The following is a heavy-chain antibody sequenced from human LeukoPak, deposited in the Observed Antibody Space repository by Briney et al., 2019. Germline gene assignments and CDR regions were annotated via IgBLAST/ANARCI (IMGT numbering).Heavy chain of an antibody. CDR3: ARGGGYYSFPHYYMDV. D-gene: IGHD3-3*01. Sequence: PGGSLRLSCAASGFTFSSYAMHWVRQAPGKGLEWVAVISYDGSNKYYADSVKGRFTISRDNSKNTLYLQMNSLRAEDTAVFYCARGGGYYSFPHYYMDVWGKGTTVTISS. V-gene: IGHV3-30*14. J-gene: IGHJ6*03. CDR2: ISYDGSNK. CDR1: GFTFSSYA.